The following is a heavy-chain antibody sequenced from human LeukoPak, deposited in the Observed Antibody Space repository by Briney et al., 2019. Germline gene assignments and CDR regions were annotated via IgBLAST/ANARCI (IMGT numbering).Heavy chain of an antibody. CDR3: ARGGLYYDFWSGYNSYYMDV. CDR1: GFTFSNYW. V-gene: IGHV3-7*01. J-gene: IGHJ6*03. CDR2: IKQDGGEK. Sequence: GGSLRLSCAASGFTFSNYWMAWVRQAPGEGLEWVANIKQDGGEKYYVDSVKGRFTISRDNAKNSLYLQMNSLRAEDTAVYYCARGGLYYDFWSGYNSYYMDVWGKGTTVTVSS. D-gene: IGHD3-3*01.